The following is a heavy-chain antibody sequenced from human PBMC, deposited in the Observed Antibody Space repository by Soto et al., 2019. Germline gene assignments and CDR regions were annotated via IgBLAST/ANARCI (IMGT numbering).Heavy chain of an antibody. CDR2: IYYSGST. D-gene: IGHD4-17*01. V-gene: IGHV4-30-4*01. Sequence: QVQLQESGPGLVKPSQTLSLTCTVSGGSISSGDYYWSWIRQPPGKGLEWIGYIYYSGSTYYNPSLKRRVTRSVDMSKNQFSLKLSSVTAADTAVYYCARSPGDYGDYYFQHWGQGTLVTVSS. CDR3: ARSPGDYGDYYFQH. CDR1: GGSISSGDYY. J-gene: IGHJ1*01.